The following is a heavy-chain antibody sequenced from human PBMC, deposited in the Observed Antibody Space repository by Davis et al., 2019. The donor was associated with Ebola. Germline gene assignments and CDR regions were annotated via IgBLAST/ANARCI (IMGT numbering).Heavy chain of an antibody. D-gene: IGHD6-19*01. V-gene: IGHV4-59*01. Sequence: SETLSLTCAVSDASFKTNYWSWIRQPPGKGLEWIGYVYSNGGTNYNPSLQSRLTISVDSSKKQFSLKVKSMTAADTAVYFCARGTRGYRSGWYPDAFDMWGQGTMVTVSS. CDR2: VYSNGGT. CDR3: ARGTRGYRSGWYPDAFDM. CDR1: DASFKTNY. J-gene: IGHJ3*02.